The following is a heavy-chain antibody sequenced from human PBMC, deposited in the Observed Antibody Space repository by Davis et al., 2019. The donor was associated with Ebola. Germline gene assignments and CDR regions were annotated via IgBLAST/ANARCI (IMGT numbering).Heavy chain of an antibody. CDR3: SRDASTGTGY. D-gene: IGHD1-1*01. CDR2: INPNRGDT. V-gene: IGHV1-2*06. Sequence: ATVKVSCKASGYTFIDYYIHWIRQAPGQGLEWLGRINPNRGDTKYAQKFQGRVAMTRDTSIRTAFMELSGLRSDDTAVYYCSRDASTGTGYWGQGTLVTVSS. CDR1: GYTFIDYY. J-gene: IGHJ4*02.